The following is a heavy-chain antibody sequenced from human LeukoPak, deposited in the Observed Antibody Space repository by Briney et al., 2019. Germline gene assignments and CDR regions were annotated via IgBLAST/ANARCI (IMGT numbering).Heavy chain of an antibody. CDR2: ISSNGDNT. CDR3: VRGTGY. CDR1: GFTFSTYV. V-gene: IGHV3-64D*06. J-gene: IGHJ4*02. Sequence: GGSLRPSCSVSGFTFSTYVMHWVRQAPGKGLEYVSAISSNGDNTYYADSVKGRFTISRDNSKNTLYLQMSSLRADDTAVYYCVRGTGYWGQGTLVAVSS.